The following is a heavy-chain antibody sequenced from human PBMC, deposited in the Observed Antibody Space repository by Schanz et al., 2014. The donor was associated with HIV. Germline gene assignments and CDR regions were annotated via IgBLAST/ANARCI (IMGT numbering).Heavy chain of an antibody. J-gene: IGHJ6*02. D-gene: IGHD6-6*01. V-gene: IGHV1-69*01. CDR1: GGTFINYA. CDR2: IIPLFGTS. Sequence: QVQLVQSGTEVKKPGSSVKVFCRASGGTFINYAFSWVRQAPGQGLEWMGGIIPLFGTSNYAQKFQGRVTINVDEFTSTAYMELSSLRSDDTAVYYCARAEGYSTSSAWGEDYNYYGMDVWGQGTTVTVSS. CDR3: ARAEGYSTSSAWGEDYNYYGMDV.